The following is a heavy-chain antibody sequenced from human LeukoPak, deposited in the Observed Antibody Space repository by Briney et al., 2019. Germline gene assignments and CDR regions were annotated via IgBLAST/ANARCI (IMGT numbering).Heavy chain of an antibody. J-gene: IGHJ2*01. CDR3: ARVYSSSSVYFDL. CDR1: GFTFSSYS. V-gene: IGHV3-21*01. CDR2: ISSSSSYI. D-gene: IGHD6-13*01. Sequence: GGSLRLSCAASGFTFSSYSMNWVRQAPGKGLEWVSSISSSSSYIYYADSVRGRFTISRDNAKNSLYLQMNSLRAEDTAVYYCARVYSSSSVYFDLWGRGTLVTVSS.